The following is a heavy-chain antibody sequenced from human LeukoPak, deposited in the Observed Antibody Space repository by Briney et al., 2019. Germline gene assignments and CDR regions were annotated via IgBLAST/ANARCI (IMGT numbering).Heavy chain of an antibody. D-gene: IGHD3-3*01. V-gene: IGHV3-23*01. J-gene: IGHJ4*02. CDR1: GFTFSSYA. Sequence: GGSLRLSCAASGFTFSSYAMSWVRQAPGKGLEWVSAISGSGGSTYYAASVKGRFTITRDNSKNTLYLQMNSRRAEDTAVYDCAKDLTRLVSSLEWLLFDYWGQGTLVTVSS. CDR2: ISGSGGST. CDR3: AKDLTRLVSSLEWLLFDY.